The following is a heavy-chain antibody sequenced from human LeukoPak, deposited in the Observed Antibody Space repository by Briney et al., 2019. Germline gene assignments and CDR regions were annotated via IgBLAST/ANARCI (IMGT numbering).Heavy chain of an antibody. CDR2: ISSSSSTI. Sequence: PGGSLRLSCAASGFTFSSYSMNWVRQAPGKGLEWVSYISSSSSTIYYADSVKGRFTISRDNAKNSLYLQMNSLRAEDTAVYYCARDQYFGSYFSGTYWGQGTLVTVSS. CDR1: GFTFSSYS. V-gene: IGHV3-48*04. J-gene: IGHJ4*02. D-gene: IGHD1-26*01. CDR3: ARDQYFGSYFSGTY.